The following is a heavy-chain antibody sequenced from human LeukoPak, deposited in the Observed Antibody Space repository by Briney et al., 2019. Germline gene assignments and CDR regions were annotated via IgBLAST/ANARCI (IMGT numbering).Heavy chain of an antibody. Sequence: GGSLRLSCAASGFTFSSYWMTWVRQAPGKGLEWVANIKQDGSEKYYVDSVKGRFTISRDNAKNSLYLQMNSLRAEDTAVYYCARGPLVWWYYMDVWGKGTTVTVSS. CDR2: IKQDGSEK. V-gene: IGHV3-7*01. D-gene: IGHD1-26*01. CDR3: ARGPLVWWYYMDV. J-gene: IGHJ6*03. CDR1: GFTFSSYW.